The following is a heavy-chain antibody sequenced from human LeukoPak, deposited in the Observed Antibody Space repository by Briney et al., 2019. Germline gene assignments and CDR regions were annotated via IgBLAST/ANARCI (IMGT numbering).Heavy chain of an antibody. CDR1: GFTFGDYV. Sequence: GGSLRLSCKASGFTFGDYVMSWVRQAPGKGLDWVGYIRSKAYGGATEYAASVKARFTISRDDSRSIAYLQMNSLRTEDTAVYYCARDHGVGAPPHDYWGQGTLVTVSS. V-gene: IGHV3-49*04. J-gene: IGHJ4*02. D-gene: IGHD1-26*01. CDR2: IRSKAYGGAT. CDR3: ARDHGVGAPPHDY.